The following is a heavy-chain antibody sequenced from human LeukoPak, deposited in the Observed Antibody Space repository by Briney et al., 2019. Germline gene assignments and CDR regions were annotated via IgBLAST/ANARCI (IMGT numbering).Heavy chain of an antibody. Sequence: ASVKVSCKASGYTFTGYYMHWVRQAPGQGLEWMGWISAYNGNTNYAQKLQGRVTMTTDTSPSTAYMELRSLRSDDTAVYYCASGYFDLPYYYYYMDVWGKGTTVTVSS. CDR3: ASGYFDLPYYYYYMDV. V-gene: IGHV1-18*04. CDR1: GYTFTGYY. J-gene: IGHJ6*03. CDR2: ISAYNGNT. D-gene: IGHD3-9*01.